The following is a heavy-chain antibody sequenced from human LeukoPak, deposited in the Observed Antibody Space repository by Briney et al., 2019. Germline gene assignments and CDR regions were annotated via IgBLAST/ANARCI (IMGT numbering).Heavy chain of an antibody. V-gene: IGHV3-7*01. CDR2: IKESGSEK. CDR3: ARDFWGAYRVDFFDF. J-gene: IGHJ4*02. CDR1: GFTFDYYW. Sequence: PGGSLRLSCAASGFTFDYYWMTWVRQAPGKGLEWLANIKESGSEKYYVDSVKGRFTISRDNAKNSLYLQMNSLRAEDTAVYYCARDFWGAYRVDFFDFWGQGILVTVSS. D-gene: IGHD3-3*01.